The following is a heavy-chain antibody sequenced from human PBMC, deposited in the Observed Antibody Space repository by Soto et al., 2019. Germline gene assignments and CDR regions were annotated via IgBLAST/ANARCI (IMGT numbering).Heavy chain of an antibody. D-gene: IGHD3-22*01. V-gene: IGHV3-30-3*01. CDR3: AREDVSSGHAGTFHH. Sequence: QVQLVESGGGVVQPGRSLRLSCTASGFTFTTYVMHWVRQAPGKGLEWVAGISNDGGAQHYTDSVKGRFTISRDNSKNTLHVQMNSLGVEDTAVYYCAREDVSSGHAGTFHHWGQGTLVTVSS. J-gene: IGHJ1*01. CDR2: ISNDGGAQ. CDR1: GFTFTTYV.